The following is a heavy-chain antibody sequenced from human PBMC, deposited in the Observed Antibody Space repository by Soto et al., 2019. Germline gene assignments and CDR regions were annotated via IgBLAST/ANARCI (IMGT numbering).Heavy chain of an antibody. D-gene: IGHD2-15*01. CDR1: GDSVSSNSAA. CDR3: ARDFLGYCSGGSCYSRNYYYYYMDV. Sequence: SQTLSLTCAISGDSVSSNSAAWNWIRQSPSRGLEWLGRTYYRSKWYNDYAVSVKSRITINPDTSKNQFSLQLNSVTPEDTAVYYCARDFLGYCSGGSCYSRNYYYYYMDVWGKGTTVTVSS. CDR2: TYYRSKWYN. V-gene: IGHV6-1*01. J-gene: IGHJ6*03.